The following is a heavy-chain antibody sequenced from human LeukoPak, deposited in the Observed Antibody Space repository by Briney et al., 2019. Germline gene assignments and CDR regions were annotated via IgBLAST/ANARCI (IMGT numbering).Heavy chain of an antibody. J-gene: IGHJ6*02. Sequence: GGSLRLSCAASGFTVSSNYMSWVRQAPGKGLEWVSVIYSGGSTYYADSVKGRFTIPRDNSKNTLYLQMNSLRAEDTAVYYCARERTSYGYYYYYGMDVWGQGTTVTVSS. CDR2: IYSGGST. CDR1: GFTVSSNY. D-gene: IGHD5-18*01. V-gene: IGHV3-53*01. CDR3: ARERTSYGYYYYYGMDV.